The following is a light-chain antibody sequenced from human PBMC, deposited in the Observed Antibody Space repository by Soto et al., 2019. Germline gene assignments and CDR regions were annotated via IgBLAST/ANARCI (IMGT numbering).Light chain of an antibody. CDR2: LTSDGSH. CDR3: QTWGTGINWV. Sequence: QLVLTLSPSASASLGASVKLTCTLSSGHSSYAIAWHQLLPEKGPRFLMKLTSDGSHSKGDGIPDRFSGSSSGAERYLTISSLQSEDEADYYCQTWGTGINWVFGGGTKLTVL. CDR1: SGHSSYA. V-gene: IGLV4-69*01. J-gene: IGLJ3*02.